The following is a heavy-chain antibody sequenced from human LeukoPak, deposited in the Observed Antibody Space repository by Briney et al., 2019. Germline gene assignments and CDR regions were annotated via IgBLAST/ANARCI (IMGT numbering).Heavy chain of an antibody. D-gene: IGHD3-10*01. Sequence: PGGSLRLSCAASGLTFSDYYMSWIRQAPGKGLEWVSYISGSGTTIHYSDSVKGRFTVSRDNTKNSLYLQMNSLRAEDTAVYFCARADYYYSSGFWGQGTLVTVSS. CDR2: ISGSGTTI. CDR1: GLTFSDYY. J-gene: IGHJ4*02. CDR3: ARADYYYSSGF. V-gene: IGHV3-11*04.